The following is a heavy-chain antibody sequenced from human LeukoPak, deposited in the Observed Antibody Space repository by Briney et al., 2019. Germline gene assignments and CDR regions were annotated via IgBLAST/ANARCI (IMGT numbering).Heavy chain of an antibody. D-gene: IGHD1-26*01. CDR3: ARYSGIVGTTRGGAFDY. V-gene: IGHV7-4-1*02. CDR2: INTNTGNP. J-gene: IGHJ4*02. Sequence: ASVKVSCKASGYTFTSYAMNWVRQAPGQGLEWMGWINTNTGNPTYAQGFTGRFVFSLDTSVSTAYLQISSLKAEDTAVYYCARYSGIVGTTRGGAFDYWGQGTLVTVSS. CDR1: GYTFTSYA.